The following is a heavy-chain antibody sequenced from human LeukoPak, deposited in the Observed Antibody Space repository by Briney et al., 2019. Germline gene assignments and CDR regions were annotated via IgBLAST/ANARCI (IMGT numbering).Heavy chain of an antibody. D-gene: IGHD3-22*01. J-gene: IGHJ3*02. CDR3: ARGRPPTLSWLLPPDDAFDI. Sequence: SVKVSCKASGGTFSIYAISWVRQAPGQGLEWMGGIIPIFGTANYAQKFQGRVTITADESTSTAYMELSSLRSEDTAVYYCARGRPPTLSWLLPPDDAFDIWGQGTMVTVSS. V-gene: IGHV1-69*13. CDR2: IIPIFGTA. CDR1: GGTFSIYA.